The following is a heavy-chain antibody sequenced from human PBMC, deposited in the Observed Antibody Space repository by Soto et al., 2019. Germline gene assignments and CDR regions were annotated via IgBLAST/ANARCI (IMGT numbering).Heavy chain of an antibody. CDR3: AKRVAYSSSSAYFDS. J-gene: IGHJ4*02. D-gene: IGHD6-6*01. Sequence: LRLSCAASGFTFSSFGVSLVRQAPGKGLEWVSSISDTGGTFYGDSVKGRFTISRDNSKNTLYLQMNSLRAEDTAVYYCAKRVAYSSSSAYFDSWGQGTLVTVSS. CDR2: ISDTGGT. V-gene: IGHV3-23*01. CDR1: GFTFSSFG.